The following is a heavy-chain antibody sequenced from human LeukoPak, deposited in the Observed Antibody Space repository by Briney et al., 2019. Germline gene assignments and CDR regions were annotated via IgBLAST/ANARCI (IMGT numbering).Heavy chain of an antibody. V-gene: IGHV1-18*01. CDR1: GYTFTSYG. J-gene: IGHJ4*02. Sequence: ASVTVSCKASGYTFTSYGISWVRQAPGQGLEWMGWISAYNGNTNYAQKLQGRVTVTTDTSTSTAYMELRSLRSDDTAVYYCARVILWFGELSHFDYWGQGTLVTVSS. D-gene: IGHD3-10*01. CDR2: ISAYNGNT. CDR3: ARVILWFGELSHFDY.